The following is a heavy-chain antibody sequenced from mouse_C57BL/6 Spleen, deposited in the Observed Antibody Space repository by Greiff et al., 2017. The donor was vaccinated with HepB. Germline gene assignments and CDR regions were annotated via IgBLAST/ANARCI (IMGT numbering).Heavy chain of an antibody. J-gene: IGHJ2*01. CDR3: ARYDSYYFDY. Sequence: EVQLQESGPGLVKPSQSLSLTCSVTGYSITSGYYWNWIRQFPGNKLEWMGYISYDGSNNYNPSLKNRISITRDTSKNQFFLKLNSVTTEDTATYYCARYDSYYFDYWGQGTTLTVSS. D-gene: IGHD2-4*01. CDR1: GYSITSGYY. V-gene: IGHV3-6*01. CDR2: ISYDGSN.